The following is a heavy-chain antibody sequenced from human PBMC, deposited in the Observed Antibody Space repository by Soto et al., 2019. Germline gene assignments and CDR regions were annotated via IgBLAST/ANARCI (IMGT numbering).Heavy chain of an antibody. CDR3: AKLTYCSSSSCPNYYYAMDV. CDR2: IGSSSNYI. Sequence: PGWSLRLSCAASGFTFTTYSLTWVRQAPGKGLEWVASIGSSSNYIYYADSVKGRFTISRDNAKNSLFLQMNSLRAEDKAVYYCAKLTYCSSSSCPNYYYAMDVCGQRTTVTVS. V-gene: IGHV3-21*06. J-gene: IGHJ6*02. D-gene: IGHD2-2*01. CDR1: GFTFTTYS.